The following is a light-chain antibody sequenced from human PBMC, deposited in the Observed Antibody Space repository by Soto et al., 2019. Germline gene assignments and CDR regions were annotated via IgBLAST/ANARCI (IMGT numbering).Light chain of an antibody. CDR3: QVWDSSSDLVV. Sequence: SYELTQPPSVSVAPGKTARITCGGNNIGSKSVHWYKQKPGQAPVLVIYYDSDRPSGIPERFSGSNSGNTATLTISRVEAGDEDDYYCQVWDSSSDLVVFGGGTKLTVL. CDR1: NIGSKS. J-gene: IGLJ2*01. V-gene: IGLV3-21*04. CDR2: YDS.